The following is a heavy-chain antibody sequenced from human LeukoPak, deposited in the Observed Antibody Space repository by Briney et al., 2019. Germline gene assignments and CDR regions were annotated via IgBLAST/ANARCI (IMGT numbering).Heavy chain of an antibody. V-gene: IGHV1-69*05. CDR1: GDTFSSYA. J-gene: IGHJ5*02. D-gene: IGHD1-7*01. CDR3: ASAHNGNYVSIYYP. Sequence: ASVKVSCKASGDTFSSYAISWVRQAPGQGLEWMGGINPIIGTANYAQKFQGRVTITTDKSTSTAYMELSSLRSEDTAVFYCASAHNGNYVSIYYPGGQGPRVTVSS. CDR2: INPIIGTA.